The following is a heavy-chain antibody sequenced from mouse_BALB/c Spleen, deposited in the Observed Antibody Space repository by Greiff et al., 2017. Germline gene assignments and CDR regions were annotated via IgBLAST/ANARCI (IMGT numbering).Heavy chain of an antibody. CDR2: ISSGGST. D-gene: IGHD2-14*01. V-gene: IGHV5-6-5*01. CDR3: AREGYAIAY. J-gene: IGHJ3*01. Sequence: EVKLMESGGGLVKPGGSLKLSCAASGFTFSSYAMSWVRQTPEKRLEWVASISSGGSTYYPDSVKGRFTISRDNARNILYLQMSSLRSEDTAMYYCAREGYAIAYWGQGTLVTVSA. CDR1: GFTFSSYA.